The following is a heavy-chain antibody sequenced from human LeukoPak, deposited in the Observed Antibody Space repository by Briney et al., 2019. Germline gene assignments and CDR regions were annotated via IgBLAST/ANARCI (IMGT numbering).Heavy chain of an antibody. D-gene: IGHD2-15*01. CDR3: ARGREIEVVVTAPASMDV. Sequence: ASVKVSCKASGYTFTSYYMHWVRQAPGQGLEWMGIINPSGGSTSYAQKFQGRVTMTRDTSTSTVYMELSSLRSDDTAVYYCARGREIEVVVTAPASMDVWGQGTTVTVSS. CDR1: GYTFTSYY. CDR2: INPSGGST. J-gene: IGHJ6*02. V-gene: IGHV1-46*01.